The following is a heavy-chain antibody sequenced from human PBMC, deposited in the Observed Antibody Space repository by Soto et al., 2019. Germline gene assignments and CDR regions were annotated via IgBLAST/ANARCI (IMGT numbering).Heavy chain of an antibody. CDR3: ARDPPASTYHYDSSGLGYFDL. J-gene: IGHJ2*01. V-gene: IGHV1-18*01. CDR1: GYTFTSYG. Sequence: QVQLVQSGAEVKKPGASVKVSCKASGYTFTSYGISWVRQAPGQGREWMGWISAYNGNTNYAQKLQGRVTMTTDTSTSTASMELRSLRSDDTAVYYCARDPPASTYHYDSSGLGYFDLWGRGTLVTVSS. CDR2: ISAYNGNT. D-gene: IGHD3-22*01.